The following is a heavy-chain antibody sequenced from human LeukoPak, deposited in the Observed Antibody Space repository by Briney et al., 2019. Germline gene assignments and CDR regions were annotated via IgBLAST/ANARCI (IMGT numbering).Heavy chain of an antibody. CDR3: ARVRRVNYYDSSGYYGY. CDR1: GYTFTGYY. Sequence: ASVKVSCKASGYTFTGYYMHWVRQAPGQGLEWMGWINPNSGGTNYAQKFQGRVTMTRDTSISTAYMELSRLRSDDTAVYYCARVRRVNYYDSSGYYGYWGQGTLVTVSS. J-gene: IGHJ4*02. CDR2: INPNSGGT. D-gene: IGHD3-22*01. V-gene: IGHV1-2*02.